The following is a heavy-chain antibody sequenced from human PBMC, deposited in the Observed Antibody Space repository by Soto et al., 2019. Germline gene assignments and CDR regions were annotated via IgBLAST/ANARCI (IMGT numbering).Heavy chain of an antibody. CDR1: GFTFSDHY. CDR2: TRNKANSYTT. V-gene: IGHV3-72*01. J-gene: IGHJ3*02. CDR3: ARVVGYGGNGHAFDI. D-gene: IGHD4-17*01. Sequence: GGSLRLSCAASGFTFSDHYMDWVRQAPGKGLEWVGRTRNKANSYTTEYAASGKGRFTIARDDSKNSLYLQMNSLKTEDTAVYYCARVVGYGGNGHAFDIWGQGTMVTVSS.